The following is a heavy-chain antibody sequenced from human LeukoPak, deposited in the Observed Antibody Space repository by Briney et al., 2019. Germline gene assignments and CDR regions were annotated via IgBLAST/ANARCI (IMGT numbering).Heavy chain of an antibody. Sequence: PGRSLRLSCVTPGFTFDDYAMHWVRQVPGKGLEWVSGISWNSNTIKYADSVKGRFTVSRDNAKNSLYVQMSSLRLEDTAFYYCAKDLSGSLGGVFDGWGQGTLVTVSS. V-gene: IGHV3-9*01. CDR1: GFTFDDYA. CDR3: AKDLSGSLGGVFDG. CDR2: ISWNSNTI. J-gene: IGHJ4*02. D-gene: IGHD1-26*01.